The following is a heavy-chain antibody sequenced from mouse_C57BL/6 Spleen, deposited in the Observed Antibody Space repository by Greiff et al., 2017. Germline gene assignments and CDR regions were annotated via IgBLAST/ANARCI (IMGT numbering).Heavy chain of an antibody. V-gene: IGHV1-54*01. CDR3: ARGLQGAY. CDR2: INPGSGGT. Sequence: VQLQQSGAELVRPGTSVTVSCKASGYAFTNYLIEWVKQRPGQGLAWIGAINPGSGGTTYNEKFKGKATLTADKSSSTAYMQLRSLTSEDSAFYFCARGLQGAYWGQGTLVTVSA. D-gene: IGHD2-2*01. J-gene: IGHJ3*01. CDR1: GYAFTNYL.